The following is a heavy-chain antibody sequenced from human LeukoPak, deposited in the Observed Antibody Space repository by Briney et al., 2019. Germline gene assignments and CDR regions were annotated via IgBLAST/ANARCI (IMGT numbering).Heavy chain of an antibody. J-gene: IGHJ4*02. CDR1: GFTISSNY. Sequence: GGSLRLSCAASGFTISSNYMSWVRQAPGKGLEWVSVFYTGGNTYYADSVQGRFTISRDNSKNTLYLQMDSLRAEDTAVYYCAGAYGYNYFDYWGQGTLVTVSS. CDR2: FYTGGNT. D-gene: IGHD4-17*01. V-gene: IGHV3-53*01. CDR3: AGAYGYNYFDY.